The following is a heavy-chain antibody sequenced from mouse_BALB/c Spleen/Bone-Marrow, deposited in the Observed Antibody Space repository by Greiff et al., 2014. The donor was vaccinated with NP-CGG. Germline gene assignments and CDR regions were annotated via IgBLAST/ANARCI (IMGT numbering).Heavy chain of an antibody. CDR2: IWAGGST. CDR1: GFSLTSYG. CDR3: ARVYLWYFDV. J-gene: IGHJ1*01. V-gene: IGHV2-9*02. D-gene: IGHD2-3*01. Sequence: QVQLKESGPGLVTPSQSLSITCTVSGFSLTSYGVHWVRQPPGKGLEWLGVIWAGGSTNYNSALMSRLSISKDNSKSQVFLKMNSLQTDDTAMYYCARVYLWYFDVWGAGTTVTVSS.